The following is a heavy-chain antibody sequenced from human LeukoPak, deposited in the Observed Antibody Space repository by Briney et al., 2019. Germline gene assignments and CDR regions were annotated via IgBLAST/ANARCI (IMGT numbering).Heavy chain of an antibody. Sequence: SETLSLTCTVSDDSISDYYRGWIRQPPGKGLEWIGDIYYSGSTNYNPSLKSRVTISVDTSKNQFSLKLSSVTAADTAVYYCARNILATTNYFDYWGQGTLVTVSS. CDR1: DDSISDYY. V-gene: IGHV4-59*01. CDR2: IYYSGST. CDR3: ARNILATTNYFDY. J-gene: IGHJ4*02. D-gene: IGHD5-12*01.